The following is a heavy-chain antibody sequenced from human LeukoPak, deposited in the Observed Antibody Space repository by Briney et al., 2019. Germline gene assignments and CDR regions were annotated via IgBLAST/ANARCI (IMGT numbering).Heavy chain of an antibody. CDR3: ARGLGDTNWYPPGWFDP. CDR2: ISSFSNYI. CDR1: GFAFNNYS. D-gene: IGHD1-1*01. J-gene: IGHJ5*02. Sequence: GGSLRLSCAASGFAFNNYSVNWVRQAPGKGLEWVSSISSFSNYIYYADSVKGRFTISRDNAKSSLFLQMNSLRAEDTAVYYCARGLGDTNWYPPGWFDPWGQGTLVTVSS. V-gene: IGHV3-21*01.